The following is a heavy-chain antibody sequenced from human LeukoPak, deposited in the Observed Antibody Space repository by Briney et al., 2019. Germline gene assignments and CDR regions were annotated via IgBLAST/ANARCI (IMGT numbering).Heavy chain of an antibody. Sequence: ASVKVSCKASGYTFTGYYMHWVRQAPGQGLEWMGRINPNSGGTNYAQKFQGRVTMTRDTSISTAYMELSRLRSDDTAVYYCARAVMAVAGTGGYWGQGTLVTVSS. V-gene: IGHV1-2*06. CDR3: ARAVMAVAGTGGY. CDR2: INPNSGGT. D-gene: IGHD6-19*01. CDR1: GYTFTGYY. J-gene: IGHJ4*02.